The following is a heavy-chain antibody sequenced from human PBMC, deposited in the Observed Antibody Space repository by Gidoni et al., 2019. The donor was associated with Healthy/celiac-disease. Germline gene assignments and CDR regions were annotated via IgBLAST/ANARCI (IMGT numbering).Heavy chain of an antibody. J-gene: IGHJ4*02. CDR1: GFTFGDYA. CDR3: TRDWGHDSSGSSLDY. V-gene: IGHV3-49*05. Sequence: EVQLVESGGGLVKPGRSLRLSCTASGFTFGDYAMSWFRQAPGKGLEWVGFIRSKAYGGTTEYAASVKGRFTISRDDSKSIAYLQMNSLKTEDTAVYYCTRDWGHDSSGSSLDYWGQGTLVTVSS. CDR2: IRSKAYGGTT. D-gene: IGHD3-22*01.